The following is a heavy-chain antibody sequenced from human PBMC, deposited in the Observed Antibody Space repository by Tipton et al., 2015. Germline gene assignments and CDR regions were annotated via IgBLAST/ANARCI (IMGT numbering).Heavy chain of an antibody. J-gene: IGHJ5*02. CDR2: IYHTGST. Sequence: TLSLTCAVYGGSFSDYYWGWIRQPPGKGLEWIATIYHTGSTYYNPSLKSRVTISVDTSKSQFSLRLSSVTAADTAVYYCAAHCISTSCYYWFDPWGQGTLVTVSS. D-gene: IGHD2-2*01. CDR1: GGSFSDYY. CDR3: AAHCISTSCYYWFDP. V-gene: IGHV4-38-2*01.